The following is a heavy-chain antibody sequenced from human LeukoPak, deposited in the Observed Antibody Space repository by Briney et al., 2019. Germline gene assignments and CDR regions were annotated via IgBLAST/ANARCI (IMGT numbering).Heavy chain of an antibody. D-gene: IGHD3-22*01. CDR2: IKDDGSEI. CDR1: GFTFSLFG. CDR3: AKDPSSSWYLVFFEY. J-gene: IGHJ4*02. V-gene: IGHV3-30*18. Sequence: GGSLRLSCAASGFTFSLFGMNWVRQAPGKGLEWVAGIKDDGSEIYYADSVKGRFTISRDNAKNTVYLQMNSVRTEDTAVYHCAKDPSSSWYLVFFEYWGQGALVSASS.